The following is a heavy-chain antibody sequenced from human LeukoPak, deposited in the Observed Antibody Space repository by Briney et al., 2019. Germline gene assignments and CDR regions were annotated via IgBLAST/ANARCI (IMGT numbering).Heavy chain of an antibody. CDR3: ARDDYGDYASYFDY. CDR2: IYHSGST. D-gene: IGHD4-17*01. CDR1: GGSISSGGYY. J-gene: IGHJ4*02. V-gene: IGHV4-30-2*01. Sequence: PSQTLSLTCTVSGGSISSGGYYWSWIRQPPGKGLEWIGYIYHSGSTYYNPSLKSRVTISVDRSKNQFSLKLSSVTAADTAVYYCARDDYGDYASYFDYWGQGTLVTVSS.